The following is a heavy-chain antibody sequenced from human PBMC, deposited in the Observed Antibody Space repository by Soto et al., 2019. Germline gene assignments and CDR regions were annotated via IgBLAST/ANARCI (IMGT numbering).Heavy chain of an antibody. CDR1: GGSISGYY. CDR2: VYYSGGA. D-gene: IGHD2-21*02. CDR3: TRDGDGRMTTNPYYYYGMDV. V-gene: IGHV4-59*01. J-gene: IGHJ6*02. Sequence: SETLSLTCTVSGGSISGYYWSWIRQPPGKGLEWVGNVYYSGGAKYNPSVKRRVSISVDTSKNQFSLNLSSVTAADTAVYYCTRDGDGRMTTNPYYYYGMDVWGPGITVTAP.